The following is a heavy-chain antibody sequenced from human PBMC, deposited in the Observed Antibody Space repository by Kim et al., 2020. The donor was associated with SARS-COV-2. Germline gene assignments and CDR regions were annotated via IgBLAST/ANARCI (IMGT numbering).Heavy chain of an antibody. J-gene: IGHJ6*02. Sequence: GGSLRLSCAASGFTFSDYYMSWIRQAPGKGLEWVSYISSSSSYTNYAASVKGRFTISRDNAKNSLYLQMNSLRAEDTAVYYCARVGYDYVWGSYRDYYYYYGLDVWGQGTTGTVSS. V-gene: IGHV3-11*05. CDR3: ARVGYDYVWGSYRDYYYYYGLDV. D-gene: IGHD3-16*02. CDR2: ISSSSSYT. CDR1: GFTFSDYY.